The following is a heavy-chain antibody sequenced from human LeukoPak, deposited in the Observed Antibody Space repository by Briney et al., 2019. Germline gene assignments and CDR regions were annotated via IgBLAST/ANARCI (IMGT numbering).Heavy chain of an antibody. CDR1: GGSFSGYY. CDR2: ISHSGST. J-gene: IGHJ5*02. D-gene: IGHD3-9*01. V-gene: IGHV4-34*01. CDR3: ARAGVGLLRYFDWLPPFDP. Sequence: PSETLSLTCAVYGGSFSGYYWSWIRQPPGKGLEWIGEISHSGSTNYNPSLKSRVTISVDTSKNQFSLKLSSVTAADTAVYYCARAGVGLLRYFDWLPPFDPWGQGTLVTVSS.